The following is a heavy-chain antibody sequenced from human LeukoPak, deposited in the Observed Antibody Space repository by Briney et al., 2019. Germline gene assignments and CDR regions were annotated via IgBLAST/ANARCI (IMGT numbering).Heavy chain of an antibody. V-gene: IGHV1-18*01. D-gene: IGHD6-19*01. J-gene: IGHJ3*02. Sequence: ASVKVSCKASGYTFTSYGISWVRQAPGQGLEWMGWISAYNGNTNYAQKLQGRVTMTTDTSTSTAYMELRSLRSDDTAVYYCARDEAVGDSSGWYREDAFDIWGQGTMVTVSS. CDR1: GYTFTSYG. CDR3: ARDEAVGDSSGWYREDAFDI. CDR2: ISAYNGNT.